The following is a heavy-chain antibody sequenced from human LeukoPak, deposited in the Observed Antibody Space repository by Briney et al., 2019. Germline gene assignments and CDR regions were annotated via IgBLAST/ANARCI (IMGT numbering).Heavy chain of an antibody. V-gene: IGHV1-24*01. CDR1: GYTLTELS. CDR3: ATPNDYGDQAPFDY. CDR2: FDPEDGET. D-gene: IGHD4-17*01. Sequence: ASVKVSCKVSGYTLTELSMHWVRQAPGKGLEWMGGFDPEDGETIYAQKFQGRVTMTEDTSTDTAYMELSSLRSEGTAVYYCATPNDYGDQAPFDYWGQGTLVTVSS. J-gene: IGHJ4*02.